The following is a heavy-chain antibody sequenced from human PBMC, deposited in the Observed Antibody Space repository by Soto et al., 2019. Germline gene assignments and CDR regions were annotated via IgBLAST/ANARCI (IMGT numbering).Heavy chain of an antibody. D-gene: IGHD4-17*01. CDR2: ISGSGGST. J-gene: IGHJ2*01. V-gene: IGHV3-23*01. Sequence: PGGSLRLSCAASGFTFSSYAMNWVRQAPGKGLEWVSVISGSGGSTYYADAVKGRFTISRDNSKNTLYLQMNSLRAEDTAVYYYAKRTVRSYFDLWGRGTLVTVSP. CDR3: AKRTVRSYFDL. CDR1: GFTFSSYA.